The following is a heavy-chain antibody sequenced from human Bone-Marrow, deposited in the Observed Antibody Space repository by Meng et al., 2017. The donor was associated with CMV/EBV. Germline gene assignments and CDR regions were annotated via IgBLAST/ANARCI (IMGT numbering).Heavy chain of an antibody. CDR2: IRYDGSNK. Sequence: LSLTCAASGFTFSSYGMHWVRQAPGKGLEWVAFIRYDGSNKYYADSVKGRFTISRDNSKNTLYLQMNSLRAEDTAVYYCAKDIFGSSRYYYYGMDVWGQGTTVTVSS. V-gene: IGHV3-30*02. CDR3: AKDIFGSSRYYYYGMDV. J-gene: IGHJ6*02. D-gene: IGHD6-6*01. CDR1: GFTFSSYG.